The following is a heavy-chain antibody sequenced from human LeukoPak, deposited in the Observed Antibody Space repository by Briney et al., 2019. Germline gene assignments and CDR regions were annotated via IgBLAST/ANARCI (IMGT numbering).Heavy chain of an antibody. CDR2: MNPNSGNT. CDR3: ARRLAAAGMSYWYFDL. J-gene: IGHJ2*01. Sequence: GASVKVSCKASGYTFTSYDINWVRQATGQGLEWMGWMNPNSGNTGYAQKFQGRVTMTRNTSISTAYMELSSLRSEDTAVYYCARRLAAAGMSYWYFDLWGRGTLVTVSS. V-gene: IGHV1-8*01. D-gene: IGHD6-13*01. CDR1: GYTFTSYD.